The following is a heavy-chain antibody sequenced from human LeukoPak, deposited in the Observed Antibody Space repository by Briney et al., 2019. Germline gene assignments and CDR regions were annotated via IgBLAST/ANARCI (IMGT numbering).Heavy chain of an antibody. V-gene: IGHV5-51*01. CDR1: GXSFTSYC. CDR2: IYPGDSHT. D-gene: IGHD1-7*01. J-gene: IGHJ4*02. CDR3: ARQGITGTARYFDY. Sequence: GESLKISYKGSGXSFTSYCIGWVRQMPGKRLEWMWIIYPGDSHTRYSPSFQGQVTISADKSISTAYLQWSSLKASDTAMYYCARQGITGTARYFDYWGQGTLVTVSS.